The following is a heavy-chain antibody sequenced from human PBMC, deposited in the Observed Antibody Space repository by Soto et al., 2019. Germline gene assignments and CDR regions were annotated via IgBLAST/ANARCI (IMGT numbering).Heavy chain of an antibody. D-gene: IGHD3-10*01. CDR2: ISTYNGNT. V-gene: IGHV1-18*01. J-gene: IGHJ3*01. CDR3: ARGEYYYGSGSYSPYAFDC. Sequence: SVKFSCKESGYTFTSCGINWVRQAPGQGLEWMGWISTYNGNTNYAQRLQGRVTMTTDTSTSTAYMELRSLRSDDTAVYYCARGEYYYGSGSYSPYAFDCWCLGTRVTVSS. CDR1: GYTFTSCG.